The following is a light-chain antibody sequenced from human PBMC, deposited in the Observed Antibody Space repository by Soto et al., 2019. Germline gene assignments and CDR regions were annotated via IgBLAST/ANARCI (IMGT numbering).Light chain of an antibody. CDR1: STHIGSNT. V-gene: IGLV1-44*01. CDR3: AAWDDSLNGRYV. J-gene: IGLJ1*01. CDR2: SNN. Sequence: QSVLTQPPSASGTPGQRVIISCSGSSTHIGSNTVNWYQQLPGTAPKLLIYSNNQRPSGVPDRFSGSKPGTSASLAISGLQSEDEADYYCAAWDDSLNGRYVSETGTKVTVL.